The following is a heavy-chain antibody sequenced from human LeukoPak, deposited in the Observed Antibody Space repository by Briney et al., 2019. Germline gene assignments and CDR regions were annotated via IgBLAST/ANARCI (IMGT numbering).Heavy chain of an antibody. V-gene: IGHV3-48*02. CDR3: ARGPMIFTMIPPHPWFDP. CDR1: GFTFSSYS. D-gene: IGHD3-22*01. Sequence: GGSLRLSCAASGFTFSSYSMNWVRQAPGKGLEWVSYISSSSSTIYYADSVKGRFTISRDNAKNSLYLQMNSLRDEDTAVYYCARGPMIFTMIPPHPWFDPWGQGTLVTVSS. CDR2: ISSSSSTI. J-gene: IGHJ5*02.